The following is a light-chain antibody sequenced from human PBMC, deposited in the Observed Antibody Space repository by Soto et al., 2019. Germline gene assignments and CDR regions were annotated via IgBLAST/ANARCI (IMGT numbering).Light chain of an antibody. CDR2: GAS. J-gene: IGKJ1*01. V-gene: IGKV3-20*01. CDR1: QSVSSIY. Sequence: EIVLTQSPGTLSLSPGERATLSCRASQSVSSIYLAWYQQKPGQAPRLLIYGASSRATGIPDRFSGSGSGTDFTLTISRLEPEDFAVYYCQQYGTSRTTLAQGTKADIK. CDR3: QQYGTSRTT.